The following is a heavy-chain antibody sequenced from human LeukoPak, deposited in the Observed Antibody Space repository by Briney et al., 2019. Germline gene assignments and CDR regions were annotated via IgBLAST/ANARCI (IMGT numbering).Heavy chain of an antibody. J-gene: IGHJ4*02. CDR2: IGYDGSYK. CDR3: AKDGYSYGPRGFDY. CDR1: GFTFSSYG. Sequence: QTRGSLRLSCAASGFTFSSYGMHWVRQAPGKGLEWVAFIGYDGSYKYDADSMKGRFTISRDNSKNTLYLQINSLRAEDTAVYYCAKDGYSYGPRGFDYWGQGTLVTVSS. V-gene: IGHV3-30*02. D-gene: IGHD5-18*01.